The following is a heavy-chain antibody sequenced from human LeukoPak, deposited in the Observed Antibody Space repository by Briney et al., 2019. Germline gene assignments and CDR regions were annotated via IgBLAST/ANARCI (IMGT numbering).Heavy chain of an antibody. J-gene: IGHJ4*02. CDR2: IHPSSGGT. D-gene: IGHD4-17*01. Sequence: ASVKVSCKASGYIFTAYYIHWVRQAPGQGLEWVGRIHPSSGGTEYAQRFQGRVTVTRDTSISTAYVELSRLTSDDTAVYYCARNYGDLDYWGQGTLVIVSS. CDR1: GYIFTAYY. V-gene: IGHV1-2*06. CDR3: ARNYGDLDY.